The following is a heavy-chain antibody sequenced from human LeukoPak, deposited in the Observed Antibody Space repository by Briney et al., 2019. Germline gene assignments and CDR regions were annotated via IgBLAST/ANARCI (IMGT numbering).Heavy chain of an antibody. CDR2: MNPNSGNT. J-gene: IGHJ6*03. D-gene: IGHD3-3*01. V-gene: IGHV1-8*03. CDR1: GYTFTSYD. Sequence: ASVKVSCKASGYTFTSYDINWVRQATGQGLEWMGWMNPNSGNTGYAQKFQGRVTITRNTSISTAYMELSSLRSEDTAVYYCARGYDFWSGYSYYYYYMDVRGKGTTVTVSS. CDR3: ARGYDFWSGYSYYYYYMDV.